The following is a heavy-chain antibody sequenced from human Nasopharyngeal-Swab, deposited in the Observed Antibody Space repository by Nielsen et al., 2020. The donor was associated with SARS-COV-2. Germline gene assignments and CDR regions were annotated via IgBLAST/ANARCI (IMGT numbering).Heavy chain of an antibody. J-gene: IGHJ4*02. V-gene: IGHV3-23*01. CDR3: AKRPTGSTFGD. Sequence: GESLKISCAASGFTFSSYAMSWVRQAPGKGLEWVSAISGSGGSTYYAESVKGRFTISRDNSKNTLYLQMNSLRAEDTAVYYCAKRPTGSTFGDWGQGTLVTVSS. CDR2: ISGSGGST. D-gene: IGHD3-16*01. CDR1: GFTFSSYA.